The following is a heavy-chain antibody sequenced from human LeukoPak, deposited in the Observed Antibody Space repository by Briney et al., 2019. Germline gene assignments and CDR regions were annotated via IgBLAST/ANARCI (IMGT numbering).Heavy chain of an antibody. Sequence: GGSLRLSCAASGFTFSSYSMNWVRQAPGKGLEWVSSISSSSSYIYYADSVKGRFTMSRDNAKNSLYLQMNSLRAEDTAVYYCAREGCSSTSCYREDAFDIWGQGTMVTVSS. CDR2: ISSSSSYI. V-gene: IGHV3-21*01. J-gene: IGHJ3*02. D-gene: IGHD2-2*01. CDR1: GFTFSSYS. CDR3: AREGCSSTSCYREDAFDI.